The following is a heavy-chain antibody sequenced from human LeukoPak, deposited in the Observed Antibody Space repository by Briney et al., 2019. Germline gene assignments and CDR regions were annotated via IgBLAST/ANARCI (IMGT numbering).Heavy chain of an antibody. Sequence: GGSLRLSCAASGFTFSNYGMHWVRQAPGKGLEWVAVIWSDGSYKNYAESVKGRFTISRDNSKNTLFLQMSSLRAEDTAVYYCVREASKGYYDTSGYYYDWWGQGTLVTVSS. D-gene: IGHD3-22*01. CDR1: GFTFSNYG. J-gene: IGHJ5*01. V-gene: IGHV3-33*08. CDR3: VREASKGYYDTSGYYYDW. CDR2: IWSDGSYK.